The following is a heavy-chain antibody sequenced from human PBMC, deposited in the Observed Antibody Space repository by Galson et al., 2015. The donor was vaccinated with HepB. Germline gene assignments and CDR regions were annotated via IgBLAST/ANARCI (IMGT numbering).Heavy chain of an antibody. D-gene: IGHD5-24*01. CDR1: GFTFSSYA. J-gene: IGHJ4*02. V-gene: IGHV3-30-3*01. CDR2: ISYDGSNK. Sequence: SLRLSCAASGFTFSSYAMHWVRQAPGKGLEWVAVISYDGSNKYYADSVKGRFTISRDNSKNTLYLQMNSLRAEDTAVYYCAREGQARRDEIYYFDYWGQGTLVTVSS. CDR3: AREGQARRDEIYYFDY.